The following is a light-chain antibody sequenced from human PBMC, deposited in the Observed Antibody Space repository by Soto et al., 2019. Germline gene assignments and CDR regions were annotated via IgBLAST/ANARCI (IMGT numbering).Light chain of an antibody. V-gene: IGKV3-11*01. Sequence: EIVLTQSPATLSLSPGERATLSCRASQSISSFLAWYQHKPGRAPRLLIYDVSKRATGIPARFSASGSGTDFTLTISSLEPEDFAVYYCHQRSSWPITFGGGTTVEIK. CDR2: DVS. CDR1: QSISSF. CDR3: HQRSSWPIT. J-gene: IGKJ4*01.